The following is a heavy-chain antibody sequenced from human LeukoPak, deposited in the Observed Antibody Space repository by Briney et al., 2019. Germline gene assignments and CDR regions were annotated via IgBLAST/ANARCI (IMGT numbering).Heavy chain of an antibody. CDR1: GITFRSYG. Sequence: GGSLRLSCAASGITFRSYGMHWVRQAPGKGLEWVSAISGSGGSTYYADSVKGRFTISRDNSKNTLYLQMNSLRAEDTAVYYCAKAIEAVGYCSGGSCYPIDYWGQGTLVSVSS. J-gene: IGHJ4*02. CDR3: AKAIEAVGYCSGGSCYPIDY. D-gene: IGHD2-15*01. CDR2: ISGSGGST. V-gene: IGHV3-23*01.